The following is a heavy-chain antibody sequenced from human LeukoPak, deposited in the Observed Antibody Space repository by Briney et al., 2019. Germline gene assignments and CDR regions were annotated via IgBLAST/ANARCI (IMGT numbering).Heavy chain of an antibody. D-gene: IGHD3-10*01. CDR3: TRLYYYGSGSPDY. V-gene: IGHV3-73*01. CDR2: IRSKANSCAT. CDR1: GFTFSGSA. J-gene: IGHJ4*02. Sequence: GGSLRLSCAASGFTFSGSAMHWVRQASGKGLEWVGRIRSKANSCATAYAASVKGRFTISRDDSKNTAYLQMNSLKTEDTAVYYCTRLYYYGSGSPDYWGQGTLVTVSS.